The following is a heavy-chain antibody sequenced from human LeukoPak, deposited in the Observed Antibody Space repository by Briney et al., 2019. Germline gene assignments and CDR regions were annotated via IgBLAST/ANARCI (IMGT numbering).Heavy chain of an antibody. V-gene: IGHV3-48*01. Sequence: PGGSLRLSCAASGFIFSQYSINWVRQAPGKGLEWVSHIRSTGDTFYADSVKGRFTISRDNSKNTLYLQMNSLRAEDTAVYYCAKCSLHLGYWGQGTLVTVSS. D-gene: IGHD3-16*02. CDR3: AKCSLHLGY. CDR1: GFIFSQYS. J-gene: IGHJ4*02. CDR2: IRSTGDT.